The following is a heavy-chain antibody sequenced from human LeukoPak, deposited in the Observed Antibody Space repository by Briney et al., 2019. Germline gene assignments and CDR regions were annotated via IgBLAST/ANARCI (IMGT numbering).Heavy chain of an antibody. CDR3: ARDELSRPYSYYYYYYMDV. V-gene: IGHV3-23*01. D-gene: IGHD1-26*01. J-gene: IGHJ6*03. CDR2: ISGSGGST. Sequence: GGSLRLSCAASGFTFSSYAMSWVRQAPGKRLEWVSAISGSGGSTYYADSVKGRFTISRDNSKNTLYLQMNSLRAEDTAVYYCARDELSRPYSYYYYYYMDVWGKGTTVTVSS. CDR1: GFTFSSYA.